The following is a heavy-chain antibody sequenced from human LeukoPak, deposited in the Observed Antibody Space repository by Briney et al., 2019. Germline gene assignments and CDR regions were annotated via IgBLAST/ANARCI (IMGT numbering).Heavy chain of an antibody. V-gene: IGHV4-59*01. CDR1: GGSISSYY. Sequence: SETLSLTCTISGGSISSYYWSWIRQPPGKGLEWIGYIYYSGSTNYNPSLKSRVTISVDTSKHQFSLKLSSVTAADTAVYYCARATLAGYSSNWFDPWGQGTLVTVSS. J-gene: IGHJ5*02. CDR3: ARATLAGYSSNWFDP. D-gene: IGHD2-15*01. CDR2: IYYSGST.